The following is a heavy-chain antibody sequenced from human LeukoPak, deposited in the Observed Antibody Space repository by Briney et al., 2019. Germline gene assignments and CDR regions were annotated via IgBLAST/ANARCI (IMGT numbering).Heavy chain of an antibody. J-gene: IGHJ4*02. Sequence: SETLSLTCAVYGGSFSGYYWSWIRHPPGKGLEWIGEINHSGSTNYNPSLKSRVTISVDTSKNQFSLKLSSVTAADTAVYYCATLRGAYPHDYWGQGTLVTVSS. CDR1: GGSFSGYY. CDR2: INHSGST. CDR3: ATLRGAYPHDY. V-gene: IGHV4-34*01. D-gene: IGHD3-10*01.